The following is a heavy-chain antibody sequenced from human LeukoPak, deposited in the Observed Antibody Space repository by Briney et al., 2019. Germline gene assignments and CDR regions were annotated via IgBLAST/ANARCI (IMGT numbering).Heavy chain of an antibody. CDR3: ARGSYYDSSGYYSPGDY. Sequence: ASVKVSCKASGYTFTSYGISWVRQAPGQGLEWMGWISAYNGNTNYAQKFQGRVTITADESTSTAYMELSSLRSEDTAVYYCARGSYYDSSGYYSPGDYWGQGTLVTVSS. D-gene: IGHD3-22*01. CDR1: GYTFTSYG. V-gene: IGHV1-18*01. CDR2: ISAYNGNT. J-gene: IGHJ4*02.